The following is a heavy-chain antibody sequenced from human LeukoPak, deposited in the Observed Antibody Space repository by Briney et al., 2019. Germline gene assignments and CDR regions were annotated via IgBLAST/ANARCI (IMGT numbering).Heavy chain of an antibody. CDR1: GGSSSSNY. CDR2: IYYSGST. D-gene: IGHD2-21*01. Sequence: PSETLSLTCTVSGGSSSSNYWSWIRQPPGKGLEWFGYIYYSGSTNYNPSLKSRVTISVDTSKNQLSLKLSSVTAADTAVYYCARGVVIAPQTFDYWGQGTLVTVSS. V-gene: IGHV4-59*01. CDR3: ARGVVIAPQTFDY. J-gene: IGHJ4*02.